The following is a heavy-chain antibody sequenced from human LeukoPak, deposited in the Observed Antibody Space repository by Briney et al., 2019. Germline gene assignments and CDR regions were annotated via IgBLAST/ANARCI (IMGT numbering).Heavy chain of an antibody. CDR1: GGSISSYY. J-gene: IGHJ4*02. Sequence: PSETLSLTCTVSGGSISSYYWSWIRQPPGKGLEWIGYIYYSGSTNYNPSLKSRVTISVDTSKNQFSLKLSSVTAADTAVYYCARGITIFGVVEEFDYWGQGTLVTVSS. CDR3: ARGITIFGVVEEFDY. D-gene: IGHD3-3*01. V-gene: IGHV4-59*01. CDR2: IYYSGST.